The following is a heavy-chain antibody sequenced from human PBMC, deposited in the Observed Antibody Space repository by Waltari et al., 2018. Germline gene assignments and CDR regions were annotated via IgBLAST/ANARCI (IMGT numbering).Heavy chain of an antibody. V-gene: IGHV5-51*01. CDR3: ARLTWSGYYNFDY. D-gene: IGHD3-3*01. J-gene: IGHJ4*02. CDR2: IYPGDSDP. CDR1: GYSFTSYW. Sequence: EVQLVQSGAEVKKPGESLKISCKGSGYSFTSYWIGWVRQMPGKGLEWMGFIYPGDSDPRYSPSFQGQVTSSADKSISTAYLQWSSLKASDTAMYYCARLTWSGYYNFDYWGQGTLVTVSS.